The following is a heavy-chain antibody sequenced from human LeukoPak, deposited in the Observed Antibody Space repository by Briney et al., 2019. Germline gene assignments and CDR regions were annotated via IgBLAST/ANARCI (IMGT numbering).Heavy chain of an antibody. Sequence: GGSLRLSCAASGFTFIDYAIHWVRQAPGKGLEWVAVISYDGTNKYYADSVRGRFTISRDNSKNTLFLQMNSLRAEDTAVYYCARSSKAESTRYSSGWYSGPPYYYGMDVWGQGTTVTVSS. J-gene: IGHJ6*02. CDR2: ISYDGTNK. CDR3: ARSSKAESTRYSSGWYSGPPYYYGMDV. CDR1: GFTFIDYA. V-gene: IGHV3-30*03. D-gene: IGHD6-19*01.